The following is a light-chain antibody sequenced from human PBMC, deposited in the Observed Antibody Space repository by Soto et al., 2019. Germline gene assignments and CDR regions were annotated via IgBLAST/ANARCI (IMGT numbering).Light chain of an antibody. J-gene: IGKJ1*01. V-gene: IGKV1-5*01. CDR1: QSISSW. CDR2: DAS. Sequence: SHMTQSPSTLSASVRDRVTITCRASQSISSWLAWYQQKPGKAPKLLIYDASSLESGVPSRFSGSGSGTEFTLTISSLQPDDFATYYCQQYNSYSQTFGQATKVDIK. CDR3: QQYNSYSQT.